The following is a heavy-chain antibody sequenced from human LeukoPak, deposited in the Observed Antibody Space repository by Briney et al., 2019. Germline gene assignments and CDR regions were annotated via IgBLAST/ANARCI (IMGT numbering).Heavy chain of an antibody. CDR3: AKASDFDSSGFPIDVFDF. D-gene: IGHD3-22*01. Sequence: GGSLRLFCAASGFTFSTFDMSWVRQAPGKGLQWVSTISGAGGTTLFADSVKGRFSISRDTSNNKVFLQMNSLRVEDTAVYYCAKASDFDSSGFPIDVFDFWGQGLLVSVAS. V-gene: IGHV3-23*01. CDR1: GFTFSTFD. CDR2: ISGAGGTT. J-gene: IGHJ4*02.